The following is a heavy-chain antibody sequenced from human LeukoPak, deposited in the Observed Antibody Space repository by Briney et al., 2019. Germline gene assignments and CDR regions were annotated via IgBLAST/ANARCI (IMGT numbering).Heavy chain of an antibody. J-gene: IGHJ4*02. CDR2: ISGSGSTI. V-gene: IGHV3-48*04. CDR3: ARDYGSSSPFDY. CDR1: GFTFSSYG. D-gene: IGHD3-22*01. Sequence: GGSLRLSCAASGFTFSSYGMSWVRQAPGKGLEWVSAISGSGSTIYYADSVKGRFTSSRDNAKNSLYLQMNSLRAEDTAVYYCARDYGSSSPFDYWGQGTLVTVSS.